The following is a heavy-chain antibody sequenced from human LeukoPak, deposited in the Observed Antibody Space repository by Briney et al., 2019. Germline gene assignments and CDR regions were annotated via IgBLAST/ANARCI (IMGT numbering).Heavy chain of an antibody. CDR1: GYTFISYD. J-gene: IGHJ4*02. D-gene: IGHD2-2*01. V-gene: IGHV1-18*01. CDR3: AREGCSTSCYDY. Sequence: GASVKVSCKASGYTFISYDIHWVRQAPGQGLEWMGWISAYNGNTNYAQKLQGRVTMTTDTSTSTAYMELRSLRSDDTAVYYCAREGCSTSCYDYWGQGTLVTVSS. CDR2: ISAYNGNT.